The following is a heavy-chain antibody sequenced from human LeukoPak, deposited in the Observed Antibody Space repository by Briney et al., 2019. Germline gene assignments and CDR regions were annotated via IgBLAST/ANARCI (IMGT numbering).Heavy chain of an antibody. CDR1: GFTFSSYG. CDR2: ISYDGSNK. Sequence: GGSLRLSCAASGFTFSSYGMHWVRQAPDKGLEWVAVISYDGSNKYYADSVKGRFTISRDNSKNTLYLQMNSLRAEDTAVYYCAKNDGSGWYVPWFDPWGQGTLVTVSS. V-gene: IGHV3-30*18. J-gene: IGHJ5*02. CDR3: AKNDGSGWYVPWFDP. D-gene: IGHD6-13*01.